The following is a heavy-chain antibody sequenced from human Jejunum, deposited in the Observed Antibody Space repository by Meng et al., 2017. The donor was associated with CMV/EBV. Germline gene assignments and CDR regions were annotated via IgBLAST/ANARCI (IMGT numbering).Heavy chain of an antibody. CDR2: INVNTGGT. Sequence: TRSVMHWVRQAPGQGLEWMGFINVNTGGTKSAQKLQGRVTMTRDTSISTAYMDLSRLGTDDTAVYYCVREGYYCTTNNCYKSFDYWGQGTLVTVSS. J-gene: IGHJ4*02. CDR3: VREGYYCTTNNCYKSFDY. CDR1: TRSV. V-gene: IGHV1-2*02. D-gene: IGHD2-2*02.